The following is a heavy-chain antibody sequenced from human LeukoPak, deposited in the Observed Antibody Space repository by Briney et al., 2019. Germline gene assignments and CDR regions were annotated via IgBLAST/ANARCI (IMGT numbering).Heavy chain of an antibody. J-gene: IGHJ4*02. CDR2: VSSRSSYI. CDR1: GFTFSTYT. V-gene: IGHV3-21*01. D-gene: IGHD3/OR15-3a*01. Sequence: GGSLRLSCAASGFTFSTYTLNWVRQAPGKGLEWVSPVSSRSSYIYYADSVKGRFTISRDNAKNSLYLQMNSLRVEDTAVYYCAAGLVTPYWGQGTLVTVSS. CDR3: AAGLVTPY.